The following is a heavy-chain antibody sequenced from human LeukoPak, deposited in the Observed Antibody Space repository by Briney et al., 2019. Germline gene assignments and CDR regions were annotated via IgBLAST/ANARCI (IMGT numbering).Heavy chain of an antibody. J-gene: IGHJ4*02. CDR3: LPQEYSGSYY. CDR2: ISGTGGSA. Sequence: GGSLRLSCAASGFTFSSYAMSWVRQAPGKGLEWVSAISGTGGSAYYVDSVKGRFTISRDNSKNTLYLQMNSLRAEDTATYYCLPQEYSGSYYWGQGTLVTVSS. D-gene: IGHD1-26*01. V-gene: IGHV3-23*01. CDR1: GFTFSSYA.